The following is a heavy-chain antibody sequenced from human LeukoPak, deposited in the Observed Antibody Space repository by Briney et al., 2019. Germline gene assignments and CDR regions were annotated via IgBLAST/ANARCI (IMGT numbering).Heavy chain of an antibody. Sequence: SETLSLTCDVSGGPFRAFYWSWIRQPPGKGLEWIGEINHSGGTNYSPSLKSRVTISVDTSKNQFSLKLNSVTAADTAVYYCARDGDMVRGVRDYYYGMDVWGQGTTVTVSS. CDR3: ARDGDMVRGVRDYYYGMDV. J-gene: IGHJ6*02. V-gene: IGHV4-34*09. D-gene: IGHD3-10*01. CDR1: GGPFRAFY. CDR2: INHSGGT.